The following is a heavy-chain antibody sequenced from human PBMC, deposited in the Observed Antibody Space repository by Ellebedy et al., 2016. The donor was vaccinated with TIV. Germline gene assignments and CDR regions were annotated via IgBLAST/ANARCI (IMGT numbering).Heavy chain of an antibody. V-gene: IGHV3-64D*06. Sequence: GESLKISCSASGFTFSHYAMHWVRQAPGKGLEYVSAMNNNGGNTYHADSVKGRFTISRDNSKNTLYLQMNSLRPEDTAMYYCVKDRGDIIRDFDYWGQGTLVTVSS. CDR2: MNNNGGNT. CDR3: VKDRGDIIRDFDY. CDR1: GFTFSHYA. D-gene: IGHD2-21*02. J-gene: IGHJ4*02.